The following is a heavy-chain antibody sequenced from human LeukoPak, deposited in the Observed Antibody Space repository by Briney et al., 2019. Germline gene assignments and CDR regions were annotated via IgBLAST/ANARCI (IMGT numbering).Heavy chain of an antibody. CDR2: IYPHDSST. CDR3: ARGISYYARSFDY. J-gene: IGHJ4*02. CDR1: GYIFSTSW. D-gene: IGHD3-10*01. V-gene: IGHV5-51*01. Sequence: GDSLKISCKAFGYIFSTSWIGWVRQMPGKGLEWMAIIYPHDSSTRYSPSFQGQVTISADKSINTAYLQWTSLKASDTAMYYCARGISYYARSFDYWGQGTLVTVSS.